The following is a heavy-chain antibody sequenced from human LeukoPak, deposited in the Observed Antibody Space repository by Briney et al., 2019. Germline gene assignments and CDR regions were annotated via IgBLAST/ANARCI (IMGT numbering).Heavy chain of an antibody. CDR3: ARAVSGRFDY. D-gene: IGHD6-19*01. Sequence: WETLSLTCTVSGGSMSPYHWGWIRQPRGKGLEWTGYIYYSGSTNYNPSLKSRVTISVDTSKNQFSLKLSSVTAADTAIYYCARAVSGRFDYWGQGTLVTVSS. J-gene: IGHJ4*02. V-gene: IGHV4-59*08. CDR1: GGSMSPYH. CDR2: IYYSGST.